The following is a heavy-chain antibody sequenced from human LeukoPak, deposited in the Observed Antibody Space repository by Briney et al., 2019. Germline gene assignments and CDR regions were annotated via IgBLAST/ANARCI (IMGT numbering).Heavy chain of an antibody. Sequence: GGFLRLSCAASGFTFSNYAMHWVRQAPGKGLEWVAVISNDGSNKYYADSVKGRFTISRDDSKNTLFLQMNSPRVEDTAIYYCAKDSFSYNGVFDALDVWGQGSMVTVSS. J-gene: IGHJ3*01. D-gene: IGHD2-8*01. CDR2: ISNDGSNK. CDR1: GFTFSNYA. CDR3: AKDSFSYNGVFDALDV. V-gene: IGHV3-30-3*01.